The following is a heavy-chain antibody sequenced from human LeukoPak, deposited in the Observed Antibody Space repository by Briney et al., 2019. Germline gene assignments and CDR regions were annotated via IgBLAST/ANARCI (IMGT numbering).Heavy chain of an antibody. CDR3: ARDPPYCSGGSCYSYYFDY. J-gene: IGHJ4*02. Sequence: PGRSLRLSCAASGFTFNSYAMHWVRQAPGKGPELVAVISYDGSNEYYADSVRGRFTISRDNAKNSLYLQMNSLRAEDTAVYYCARDPPYCSGGSCYSYYFDYWGQGTLVTVSS. CDR2: ISYDGSNE. V-gene: IGHV3-30-3*01. D-gene: IGHD2-15*01. CDR1: GFTFNSYA.